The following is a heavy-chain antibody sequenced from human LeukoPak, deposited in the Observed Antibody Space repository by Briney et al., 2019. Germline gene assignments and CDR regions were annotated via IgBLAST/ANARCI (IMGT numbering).Heavy chain of an antibody. D-gene: IGHD3-10*01. CDR1: GGSFSGYY. CDR2: INHSGST. Sequence: SETLSLTCTVYGGSFSGYYWSWIRQPPGKGLEWIGEINHSGSTNYNPSLKSRVTISVDTSKNQFSLKLSSVTAADTAVYYCARLYGSGSYYNYWGQGTLVTVSS. J-gene: IGHJ4*02. CDR3: ARLYGSGSYYNY. V-gene: IGHV4-34*01.